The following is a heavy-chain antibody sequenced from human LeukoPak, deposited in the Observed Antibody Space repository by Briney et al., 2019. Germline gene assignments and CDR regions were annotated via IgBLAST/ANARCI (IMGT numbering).Heavy chain of an antibody. Sequence: NPSQTLSLTCAVSGGSISSGGYSWSWIRQPPGKGLEWIGYIYYSGSTNYNPSLKSRVTISVDTSKNQFSLKLSSVTAADTAVYYCARESAYCTNGVCYRANFDYWGQGTLVTVSS. CDR2: IYYSGST. V-gene: IGHV4-61*08. J-gene: IGHJ4*02. CDR1: GGSISSGGYS. D-gene: IGHD2-8*01. CDR3: ARESAYCTNGVCYRANFDY.